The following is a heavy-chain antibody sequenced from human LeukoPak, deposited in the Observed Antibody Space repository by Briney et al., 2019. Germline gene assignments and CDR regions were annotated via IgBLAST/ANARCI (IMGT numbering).Heavy chain of an antibody. D-gene: IGHD3-10*01. CDR2: IHNSGIT. V-gene: IGHV4-59*01. Sequence: SETLSLTCTVSGVSISSYYWSWIRQPPGKGLEWIGYIHNSGITNYNPSLKSRVTISVDTSKNQFSLKLSSVTAADTAVYYCARGLMVRGVRYYYYYYMDVWGKGTTVTVSS. CDR1: GVSISSYY. CDR3: ARGLMVRGVRYYYYYYMDV. J-gene: IGHJ6*03.